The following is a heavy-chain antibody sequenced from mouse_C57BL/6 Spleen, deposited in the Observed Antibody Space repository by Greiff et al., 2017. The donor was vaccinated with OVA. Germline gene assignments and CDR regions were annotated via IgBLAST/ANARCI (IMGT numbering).Heavy chain of an antibody. V-gene: IGHV1-64*01. D-gene: IGHD3-3*01. CDR2: IHPNSGST. J-gene: IGHJ2*01. CDR1: GYTFTGYW. Sequence: QVQLQQPGAELVKPGASVKLSCKASGYTFTGYWMHWVKQRPGQGLEWIGMIHPNSGSTNYNEKFKSKATLTVDKSSSTAYMQLSSLTSEDSAVYYCARAGDDYFDYWGQGTTLTVSS. CDR3: ARAGDDYFDY.